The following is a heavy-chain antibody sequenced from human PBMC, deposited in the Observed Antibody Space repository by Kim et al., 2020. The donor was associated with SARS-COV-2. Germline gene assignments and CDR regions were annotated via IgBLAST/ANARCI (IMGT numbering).Heavy chain of an antibody. V-gene: IGHV4-59*08. J-gene: IGHJ2*01. D-gene: IGHD6-19*01. Sequence: LKSRGTISVNTSKNQFSLKLSSVTAADTAVYYCARLLPSSGWEEVWYFDRWGRGTLVTVSS. CDR3: ARLLPSSGWEEVWYFDR.